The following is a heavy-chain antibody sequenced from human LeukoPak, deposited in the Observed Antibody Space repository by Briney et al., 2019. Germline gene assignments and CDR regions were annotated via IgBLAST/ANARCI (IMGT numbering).Heavy chain of an antibody. Sequence: GGSLRLSCAASGVAFNNYDMHWVRQAPGKGLEWVAVISYEGSNKYYADSVKGRFTISRDNSKNTLFLQMNSLRAEDTALFYCAQGKFGGPFDVSDIWGQGTTVTVSS. CDR2: ISYEGSNK. CDR1: GVAFNNYD. D-gene: IGHD3-16*01. V-gene: IGHV3-30*18. CDR3: AQGKFGGPFDVSDI. J-gene: IGHJ3*02.